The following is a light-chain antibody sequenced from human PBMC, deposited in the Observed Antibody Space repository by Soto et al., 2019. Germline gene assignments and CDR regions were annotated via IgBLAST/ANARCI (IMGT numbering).Light chain of an antibody. J-gene: IGKJ3*01. CDR3: QQYNNWPPLFT. CDR1: QSVNSK. CDR2: GAS. V-gene: IGKV3-15*01. Sequence: EIVLTQSPATLSVSPGESATLSCRASQSVNSKLTWYQQKPGRAPRLLIYGASPRAAGIPARFSGSGSGTEFTLTISSLQSEDFAVYYCQQYNNWPPLFTFGPGTKVDIK.